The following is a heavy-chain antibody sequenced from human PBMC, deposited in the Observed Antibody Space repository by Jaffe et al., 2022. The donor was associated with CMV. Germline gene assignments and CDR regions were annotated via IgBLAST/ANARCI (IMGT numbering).Heavy chain of an antibody. CDR3: AKDLFWELVTLPGDAFDV. J-gene: IGHJ3*01. Sequence: QVQLVESGGGVVQPGKSLRLSCAASGFTFSSYGMHWVRQAPGKGLEWVAVISYDGAYEDYADFVKGRFTISRDNSNYVLYLQVNSLRVEDTAVYYCAKDLFWELVTLPGDAFDVWGQGTRVTVSS. CDR2: ISYDGAYE. D-gene: IGHD1-7*01. CDR1: GFTFSSYG. V-gene: IGHV3-30*18.